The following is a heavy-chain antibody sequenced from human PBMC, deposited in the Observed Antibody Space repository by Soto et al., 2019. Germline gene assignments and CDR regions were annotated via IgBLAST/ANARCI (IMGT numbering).Heavy chain of an antibody. D-gene: IGHD1-1*01. V-gene: IGHV4-59*08. CDR2: IYYSGST. CDR3: ARRSQTTFDY. J-gene: IGHJ4*02. Sequence: PSETLSLTRTVSGDSISRYYWSWIRQPPGKGLEWIGYIYYSGSTNYNPSLKSRVTISVDTSKNQFSLKLSSVTAADTAVYYCARRSQTTFDYWGQGTLVTVSS. CDR1: GDSISRYY.